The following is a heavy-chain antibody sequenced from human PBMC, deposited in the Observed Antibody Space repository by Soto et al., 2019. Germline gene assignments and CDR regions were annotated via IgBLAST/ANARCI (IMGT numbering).Heavy chain of an antibody. CDR1: GYSFTSYW. V-gene: IGHV5-51*01. CDR2: IYPGDSDT. D-gene: IGHD6-13*01. J-gene: IGHJ4*02. CDR3: ARHQRHQVIAAAGLDY. Sequence: GESLKISCKGSGYSFTSYWIGWVRQMPGKGLEWMGIIYPGDSDTRYSPSFQGRVTISADKSISTAYLQWSSLKASDTAMYYCARHQRHQVIAAAGLDYWGQGTLVTVSS.